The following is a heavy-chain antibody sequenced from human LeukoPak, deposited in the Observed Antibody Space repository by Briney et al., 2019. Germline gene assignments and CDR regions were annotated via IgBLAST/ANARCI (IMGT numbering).Heavy chain of an antibody. CDR3: AREPYDFWSGYPYMDV. CDR2: ISSSSSTI. Sequence: GGSLRLSCAASGFTFSSYSMNWVRQAPGKGLEWVSYISSSSSTIYYADSVKGRFTISRDNAKNSLYLQMNSLRAEDTAVYYCAREPYDFWSGYPYMDVWGKGTTVTVSS. CDR1: GFTFSSYS. V-gene: IGHV3-48*04. J-gene: IGHJ6*03. D-gene: IGHD3-3*01.